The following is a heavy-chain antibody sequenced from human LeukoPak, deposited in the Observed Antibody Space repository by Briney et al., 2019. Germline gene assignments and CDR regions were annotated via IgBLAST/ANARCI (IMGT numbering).Heavy chain of an antibody. CDR1: GFTFSTYA. CDR3: ATHTSTTGTAMVGHKFGLYP. V-gene: IGHV3-23*01. D-gene: IGHD5-18*01. J-gene: IGHJ5*02. Sequence: PGGSLRLSCAASGFTFSTYAMSGVRQAPGEGLEWGSAISGSGGSTYSADSVKGRFTISRDNSKNTLSLQMNRLRVEDPAVYYLATHTSTTGTAMVGHKFGLYPWGQGTPVTVSS. CDR2: ISGSGGST.